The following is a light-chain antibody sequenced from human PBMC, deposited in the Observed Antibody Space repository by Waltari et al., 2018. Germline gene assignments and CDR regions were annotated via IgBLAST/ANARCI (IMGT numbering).Light chain of an antibody. V-gene: IGKV3-20*01. Sequence: EIMLTQSPGTMPLSPGERATLSCRTSPSIGRSLAWYQQKPGQAPRLLIYGASSRATDIPDRFSGSGSGTDFSLTINTLEPEDCALYYCQHYVRLPVTFGQGTKVEIK. CDR2: GAS. CDR1: PSIGRS. J-gene: IGKJ1*01. CDR3: QHYVRLPVT.